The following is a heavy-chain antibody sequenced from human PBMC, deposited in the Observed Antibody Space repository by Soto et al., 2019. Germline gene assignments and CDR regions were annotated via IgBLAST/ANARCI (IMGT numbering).Heavy chain of an antibody. Sequence: ASVKVSCKASGYTFTSYALHWVRQARGQRLEWMGWVNAGNGYTKYSQNFQGRVTITTDTSASTSYMELSSLRSEDTAVYYCARASRTRYCSGGSCSQRGYYYYMDVWGKGTTVTVSS. D-gene: IGHD2-15*01. CDR3: ARASRTRYCSGGSCSQRGYYYYMDV. J-gene: IGHJ6*03. CDR2: VNAGNGYT. CDR1: GYTFTSYA. V-gene: IGHV1-3*01.